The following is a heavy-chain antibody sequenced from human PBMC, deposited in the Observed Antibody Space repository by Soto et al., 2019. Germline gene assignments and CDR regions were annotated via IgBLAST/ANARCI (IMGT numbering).Heavy chain of an antibody. J-gene: IGHJ5*02. D-gene: IGHD6-6*01. CDR2: IYYSGST. CDR3: ARVVPPPYNWLDP. Sequence: PSETLSLTCTVSGGSISSSSYYWGWIRQPPGKGLEWIGSIYYSGSTYYNPSLKSRVTISVDTSKNQFSLKLSSVTAADTAVYYCARVVPPPYNWLDPWGQGTLVTVSS. V-gene: IGHV4-39*01. CDR1: GGSISSSSYY.